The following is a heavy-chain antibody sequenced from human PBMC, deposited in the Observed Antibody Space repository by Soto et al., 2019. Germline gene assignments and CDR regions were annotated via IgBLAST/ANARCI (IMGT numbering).Heavy chain of an antibody. J-gene: IGHJ4*02. V-gene: IGHV3-74*01. Sequence: EVQLVESGGGLVQPGGSLRLSCAASGFTFSSYWMNWFGQAPGKGLVWVSRINRDGSNTNYADSVKGRFTISRDNAKNTLYLQMNSLRVEDTAVYYCAREPATRPDWDYWGQGTLVTVSS. D-gene: IGHD4-17*01. CDR3: AREPATRPDWDY. CDR2: INRDGSNT. CDR1: GFTFSSYW.